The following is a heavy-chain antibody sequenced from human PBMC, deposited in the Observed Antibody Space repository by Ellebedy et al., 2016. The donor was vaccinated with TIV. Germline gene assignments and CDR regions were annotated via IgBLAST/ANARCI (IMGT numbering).Heavy chain of an antibody. CDR1: GFTFSSYA. CDR2: LHSGGDT. D-gene: IGHD4-17*01. Sequence: GESLKISCAASGFTFSSYAMSWVRQAPGKGLEWVSVLHSGGDTYYADSVKGRFTTSKDILKNTLYLQMSSLRAEDTAVYYCVRDPYGADDGWYFDPWGRGTPVTVSS. V-gene: IGHV3-23*01. J-gene: IGHJ2*01. CDR3: VRDPYGADDGWYFDP.